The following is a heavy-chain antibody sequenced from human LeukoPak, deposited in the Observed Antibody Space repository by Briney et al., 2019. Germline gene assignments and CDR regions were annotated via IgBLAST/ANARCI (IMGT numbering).Heavy chain of an antibody. CDR1: GYTFTSYD. D-gene: IGHD6-13*01. CDR2: MNPNSGNT. CDR3: ARISAAAGSAWPHYYYYYYYMDV. J-gene: IGHJ6*03. Sequence: ASVKVSCKASGYTFTSYDINWVRQATGQGLEWMGWMNPNSGNTGYAQKFQGRVTMTRNTSISTAYMELSSLRSEDTAVYYCARISAAAGSAWPHYYYYYYYMDVWGKGTTVTISS. V-gene: IGHV1-8*01.